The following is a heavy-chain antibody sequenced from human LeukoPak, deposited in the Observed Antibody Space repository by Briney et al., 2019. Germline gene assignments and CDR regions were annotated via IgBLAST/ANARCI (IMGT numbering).Heavy chain of an antibody. CDR3: AKFAGDSSGSDFDY. CDR1: GFTFSSYA. V-gene: IGHV3-23*01. J-gene: IGHJ4*02. CDR2: ISGSGGSA. D-gene: IGHD3-22*01. Sequence: GGTLRLSCAASGFTFSSYAMSWVRQAPGKGLEWVSAISGSGGSAYYADSVKGRFTISRDNSKNTLYLQMNSLRAEDTAVYYYAKFAGDSSGSDFDYWGQGTLVTVSS.